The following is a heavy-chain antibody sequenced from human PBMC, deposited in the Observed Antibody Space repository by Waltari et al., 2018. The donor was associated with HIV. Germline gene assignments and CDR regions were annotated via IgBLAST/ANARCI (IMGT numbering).Heavy chain of an antibody. V-gene: IGHV3-9*01. D-gene: IGHD5-12*01. CDR3: ARDSRGFRGYEGNWFGP. Sequence: EVQLVESGGGLAQPGRSLRLSCTTSGFDFDDYAMHWIRQAPGEGLEWVAGISWSNNGLGYVDSVKGRFTISRDNAKNSLYLQMNNLRTEDTALYYCARDSRGFRGYEGNWFGPWGQGTLVTVSS. J-gene: IGHJ5*02. CDR1: GFDFDDYA. CDR2: ISWSNNGL.